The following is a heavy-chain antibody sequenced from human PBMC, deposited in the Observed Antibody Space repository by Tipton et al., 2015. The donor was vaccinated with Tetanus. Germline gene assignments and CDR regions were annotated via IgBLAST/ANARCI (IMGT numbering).Heavy chain of an antibody. CDR2: SRDTS. CDR3: ARDMRGEGGGWYTDY. D-gene: IGHD6-19*01. CDR1: GDAITSYY. J-gene: IGHJ4*02. Sequence: TLFLTCSVSGDAITSYYWSWIRQTPGKGLEWIGWSRDTSKYNPSLASRVSIPVDKSRNLFFLRLKSVTAADTAVYYCARDMRGEGGGWYTDYWGQGTLVTVSS. V-gene: IGHV4-59*12.